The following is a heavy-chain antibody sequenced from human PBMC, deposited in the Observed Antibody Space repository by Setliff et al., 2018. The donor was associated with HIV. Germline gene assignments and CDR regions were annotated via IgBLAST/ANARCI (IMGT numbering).Heavy chain of an antibody. CDR3: TTDLGGSYHGWNY. CDR2: IKSKTDGGTT. V-gene: IGHV3-15*07. D-gene: IGHD1-26*01. J-gene: IGHJ4*02. Sequence: GGSLRLSCAASGFTFSNAWMNWVRQAPGKGLEWVGRIKSKTDGGTTDYAAPVKGRFTISRDGSKNTLYLQMNSLKTEDTAVYYCTTDLGGSYHGWNYWGQGTLVTVSS. CDR1: GFTFSNAW.